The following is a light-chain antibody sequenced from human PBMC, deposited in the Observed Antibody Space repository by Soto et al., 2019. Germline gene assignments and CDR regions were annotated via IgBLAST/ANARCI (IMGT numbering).Light chain of an antibody. J-gene: IGLJ1*01. Sequence: QSVLTQPASVSGSPGQSITISCTGTSSDVGGYNYVSWYQQHPGKVPKLMIYEVSNRPSGVSNRFSGSRSGNTASLTISGLQAEDEADYYCCSYAGSSTFVFGTGTKVTVL. CDR2: EVS. V-gene: IGLV2-14*01. CDR3: CSYAGSSTFV. CDR1: SSDVGGYNY.